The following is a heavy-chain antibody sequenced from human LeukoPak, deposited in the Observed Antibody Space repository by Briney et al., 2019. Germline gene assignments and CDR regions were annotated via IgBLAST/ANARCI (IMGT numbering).Heavy chain of an antibody. V-gene: IGHV3-30*03. CDR1: GFTFSSYG. CDR3: ASPIAAAGTSQGLNDY. J-gene: IGHJ4*02. Sequence: GRSLRLSCAASGFTFSSYGMHWVRQAPGKGLEWVAVISYDGSNKYYADSVKGRFTISRDNSKNTLYLQMNSLRAEDTAVYYCASPIAAAGTSQGLNDYWGQGTLVTVSS. CDR2: ISYDGSNK. D-gene: IGHD6-13*01.